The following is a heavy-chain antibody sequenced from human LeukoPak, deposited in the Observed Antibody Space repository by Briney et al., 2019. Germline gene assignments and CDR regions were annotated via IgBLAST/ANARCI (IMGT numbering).Heavy chain of an antibody. CDR3: AREGNWNDGAFDI. D-gene: IGHD1-1*01. CDR2: TYYRSKWYN. Sequence: SQTLSLTCAISGDSVSSNSAAWNWIRPSPSRGLEWLGRTYYRSKWYNDYAVSVKSRITINPDTSKNQFSLQLNSVTPEDTAVYYCAREGNWNDGAFDIWGQGTMVTVSS. CDR1: GDSVSSNSAA. V-gene: IGHV6-1*01. J-gene: IGHJ3*02.